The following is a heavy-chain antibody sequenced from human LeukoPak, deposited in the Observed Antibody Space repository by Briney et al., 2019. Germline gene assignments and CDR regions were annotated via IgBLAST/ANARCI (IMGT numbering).Heavy chain of an antibody. J-gene: IGHJ5*02. CDR1: GFTFSSYA. CDR3: AKIVYGDYVGNWFDP. CDR2: ISGSGGST. V-gene: IGHV3-23*01. D-gene: IGHD4-17*01. Sequence: PGGSLRLSRAASGFTFSSYAMSWVRQAPGKGLEWVSAISGSGGSTYYADSVKGRFTISRDNSKNTLYLQMNSLRAEDTAVYYCAKIVYGDYVGNWFDPWGQGTLVTVSS.